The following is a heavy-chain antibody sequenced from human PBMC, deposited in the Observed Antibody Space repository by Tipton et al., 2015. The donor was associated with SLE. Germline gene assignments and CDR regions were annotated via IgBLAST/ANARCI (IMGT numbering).Heavy chain of an antibody. CDR2: INHLSMT. CDR3: ARLRNGFYSDYDY. J-gene: IGHJ4*02. CDR1: GGSISSGSYY. Sequence: TLSLTCTVSGGSISSGSYYWNWIRQPPGKGLEWIGEINHLSMTNYNPSLKGRVTISVDTSKNQFSLRLNSVTAADTAVYYCARLRNGFYSDYDYWGQGTLITISS. V-gene: IGHV4-39*01. D-gene: IGHD2-15*01.